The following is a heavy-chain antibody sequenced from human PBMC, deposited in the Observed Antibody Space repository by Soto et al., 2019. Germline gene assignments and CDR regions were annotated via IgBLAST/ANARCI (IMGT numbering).Heavy chain of an antibody. Sequence: QVQLVQSGAEVKKPGSSVKVSCKASGGTFSPYTVNWVRQAPGQGLEWMGRIIPFLGVTNYAQKFQARVTLTADTSTTTAYMELSGLIFEDTAVYYCARDWESTVSTWSFGAFWCRGTLVTVSA. CDR1: GGTFSPYT. J-gene: IGHJ4*02. CDR3: ARDWESTVSTWSFGAF. V-gene: IGHV1-69*08. CDR2: IIPFLGVT. D-gene: IGHD3-10*01.